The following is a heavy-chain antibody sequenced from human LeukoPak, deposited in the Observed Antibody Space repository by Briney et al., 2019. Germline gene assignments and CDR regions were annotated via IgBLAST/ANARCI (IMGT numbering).Heavy chain of an antibody. J-gene: IGHJ4*02. D-gene: IGHD6-19*01. CDR2: INHSGST. CDR3: ARGPASHSSGREVNFDY. V-gene: IGHV4-34*01. CDR1: GGSFSGYY. Sequence: SETLSLTCAVYGGSFSGYYWSWIRQPPGKGLEWIGEINHSGSTNYNTSLKSRVTISVDTSKNQFSLKLSSVTAADTAVYYCARGPASHSSGREVNFDYWGQGTLVTVSS.